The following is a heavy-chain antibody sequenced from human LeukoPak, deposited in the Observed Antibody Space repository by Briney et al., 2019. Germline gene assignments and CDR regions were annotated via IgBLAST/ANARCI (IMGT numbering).Heavy chain of an antibody. V-gene: IGHV3-23*01. J-gene: IGHJ4*02. D-gene: IGHD2-21*02. CDR1: GFTFSSYA. Sequence: GGSLRLSCAASGFTFSSYAMNWVRQAPGKGLEWVSAITGSGGRTYYADSVKGRFTISRDNSKNTLYLQMNGLRAEDTAVYYCARDKLMGDSYFVYWGQGSLVTVSS. CDR3: ARDKLMGDSYFVY. CDR2: ITGSGGRT.